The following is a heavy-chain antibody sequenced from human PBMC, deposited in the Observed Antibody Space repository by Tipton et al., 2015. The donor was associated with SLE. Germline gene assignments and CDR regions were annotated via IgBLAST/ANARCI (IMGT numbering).Heavy chain of an antibody. J-gene: IGHJ4*02. CDR3: ARQVYGDHLFDY. D-gene: IGHD4-17*01. CDR2: IDPSDSYT. Sequence: QSGAEVKKPGESLRISCKGSGYSFTSYWISWVRQMPGKGLEWMGRIDPSDSYTNYSPSFQGHVTISADKSISTAYLQWSSLEASDTAMYYCARQVYGDHLFDYWGVGTLGTVYS. CDR1: GYSFTSYW. V-gene: IGHV5-10-1*01.